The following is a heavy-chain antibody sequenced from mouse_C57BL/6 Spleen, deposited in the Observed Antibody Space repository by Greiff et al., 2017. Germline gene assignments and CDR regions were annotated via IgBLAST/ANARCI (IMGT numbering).Heavy chain of an antibody. V-gene: IGHV1-69*01. CDR3: AMIYDDYDGGSEYFDV. CDR1: GYTFTSYW. J-gene: IGHJ1*03. Sequence: QVQLQQPGAELVMPGASVKLSCKASGYTFTSYWMHWVKQRPGQGLEWIGEIDPSDSYTNSNQKFKGKSTLTVDISSSKAYMQLNILTSGDSAVYYFAMIYDDYDGGSEYFDVWGTGTTVTVSS. D-gene: IGHD2-4*01. CDR2: IDPSDSYT.